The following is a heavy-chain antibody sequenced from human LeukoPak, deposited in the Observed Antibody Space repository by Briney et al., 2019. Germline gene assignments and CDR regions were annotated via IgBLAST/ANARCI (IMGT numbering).Heavy chain of an antibody. CDR2: INPSGGST. Sequence: ASVKVSCKASGGTFSSYAISWVRQAPGQGLEWMGIINPSGGSTSYAQKFQGRVTMTRDTSTSTVYMELSSLRSEDTAVYYCARGRYCSSTSCYINFRRVGMDVWGQGTTVTVSS. CDR1: GGTFSSYA. J-gene: IGHJ6*02. V-gene: IGHV1-46*01. D-gene: IGHD2-2*02. CDR3: ARGRYCSSTSCYINFRRVGMDV.